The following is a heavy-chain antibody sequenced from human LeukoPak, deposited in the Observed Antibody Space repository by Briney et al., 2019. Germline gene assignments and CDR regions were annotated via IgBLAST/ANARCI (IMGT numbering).Heavy chain of an antibody. CDR3: ARDGLRFLEWLPSALYYYYYMDV. J-gene: IGHJ6*03. D-gene: IGHD3-3*01. Sequence: SETLSLTCTVSGVSISSSNSYWGWIRQPPGKGLEWIGSIYYSGNTYYNASLKSQVSISIDTSKNQFSLKLSSVTAADTAVYYCARDGLRFLEWLPSALYYYYYMDVWGKGTTVTVSS. CDR2: IYYSGNT. V-gene: IGHV4-39*02. CDR1: GVSISSSNSY.